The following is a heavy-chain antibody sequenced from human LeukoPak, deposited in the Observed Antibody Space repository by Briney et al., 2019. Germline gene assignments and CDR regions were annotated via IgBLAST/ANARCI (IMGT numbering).Heavy chain of an antibody. CDR1: GFTFSNYW. J-gene: IGHJ4*02. V-gene: IGHV3-7*01. CDR3: ARDPLDYYGSGTMYYFDY. CDR2: IKQDGSEK. D-gene: IGHD3-10*01. Sequence: GGSLRLSCAASGFTFSNYWMSWVRQAPGKGLEWVANIKQDGSEKYYVDSVKGRFTMSRDNAKNSLYLEMNSLRAEDTAVYYCARDPLDYYGSGTMYYFDYWGQGTLVTVSS.